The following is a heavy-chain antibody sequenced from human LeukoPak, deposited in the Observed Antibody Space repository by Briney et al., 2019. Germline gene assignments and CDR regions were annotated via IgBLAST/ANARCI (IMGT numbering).Heavy chain of an antibody. D-gene: IGHD5-24*01. Sequence: GGSLRLSCAASGFTFSDAWMSWVRQAPGKGLEWVSGIRTDGVTTYYADSVKGRFIISRDNSQNTVWLQMNSLSAEDAAVYYCVKDDGWVQYANWGQGTLVTVSS. J-gene: IGHJ4*02. CDR1: GFTFSDAW. CDR2: IRTDGVTT. CDR3: VKDDGWVQYAN. V-gene: IGHV3-23*01.